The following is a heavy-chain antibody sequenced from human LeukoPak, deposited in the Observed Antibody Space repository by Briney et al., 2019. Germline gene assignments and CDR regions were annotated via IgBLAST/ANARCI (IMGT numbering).Heavy chain of an antibody. V-gene: IGHV4-4*07. CDR3: ARSGGSYYYYYVDV. CDR1: GGSISNSY. Sequence: SETLSLICNVSGGSISNSYWAWVRRPAGKGLEWIGRISTSRGTAYNPSLKSRVTISVDNSKNLLSLSLTSVTAADTAVYYCARSGGSYYYYYVDVWGNGVAVTVSS. CDR2: ISTSRGT. D-gene: IGHD2-15*01. J-gene: IGHJ6*03.